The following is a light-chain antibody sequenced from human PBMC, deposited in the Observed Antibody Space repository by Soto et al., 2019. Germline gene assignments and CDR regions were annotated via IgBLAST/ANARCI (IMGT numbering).Light chain of an antibody. V-gene: IGLV1-44*01. J-gene: IGLJ2*01. CDR3: AAWDDSLNVVV. CDR2: SND. Sequence: QSVLTQPTSTSGTPGQRVTISCSGSSSNIGSNTVNWYQQLPGAAPKLLIYSNDQRPSGVPDRLSGSKSGTSASLAFSGLQSEDEADYYCAAWDDSLNVVVFGGGTKLTVL. CDR1: SSNIGSNT.